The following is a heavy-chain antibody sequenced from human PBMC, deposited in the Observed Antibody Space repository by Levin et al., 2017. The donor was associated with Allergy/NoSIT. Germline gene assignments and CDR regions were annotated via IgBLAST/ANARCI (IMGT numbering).Heavy chain of an antibody. Sequence: ASVKVSCKASGYTFTGYYMHWVRQAPGQGLEWMGRINPNSGGTNYAQKFQGRVTMTRDTSISTAYMELSRLRSDDTAVYYCARVARPRLGSSWTPPDYWGQGTLVTVSS. J-gene: IGHJ4*02. CDR3: ARVARPRLGSSWTPPDY. V-gene: IGHV1-2*06. CDR2: INPNSGGT. D-gene: IGHD6-13*01. CDR1: GYTFTGYY.